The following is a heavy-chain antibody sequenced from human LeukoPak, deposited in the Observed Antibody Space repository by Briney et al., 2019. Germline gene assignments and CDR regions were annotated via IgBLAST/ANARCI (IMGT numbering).Heavy chain of an antibody. V-gene: IGHV3-23*01. CDR3: GKLVTGRPSGYMDV. D-gene: IGHD6-6*01. CDR2: ISGSGGST. J-gene: IGHJ6*03. CDR1: GFIFSNYA. Sequence: GGSLRLSCAASGFIFSNYAMSWVRQAPGKGLEWVSGISGSGGSTSYADSVKGRFTISRDNSNNTLYVQMNSLRAGDTAVYYCGKLVTGRPSGYMDVWGKGTTVTVSS.